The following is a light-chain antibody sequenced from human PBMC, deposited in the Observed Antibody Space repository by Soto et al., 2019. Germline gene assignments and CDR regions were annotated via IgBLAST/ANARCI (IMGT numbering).Light chain of an antibody. CDR3: QHASNLPRT. CDR2: GAS. V-gene: IGKV3-15*01. Sequence: IVINQSPTTVSVSPRESATLNCRASQSVSSHLGWFQHRPGQVPRLLIYGASTRVPGIPARFSGSGSGTEFTLTISGLQTEEFAVYYCQHASNLPRTFGQGTKVDIK. J-gene: IGKJ1*01. CDR1: QSVSSH.